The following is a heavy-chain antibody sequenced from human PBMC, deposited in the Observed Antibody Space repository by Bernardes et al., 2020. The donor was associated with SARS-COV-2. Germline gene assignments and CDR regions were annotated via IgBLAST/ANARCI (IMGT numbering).Heavy chain of an antibody. CDR2: IYPGDSDT. CDR1: GYGFTAYW. V-gene: IGHV5-51*01. J-gene: IGHJ4*02. CDR3: ARRVNWNYEN. Sequence: GESLQISCKASGYGFTAYWIGWVRQLPGTGLEWMGIIYPGDSDTRYSPSFQGQVTISADKSISTAYLQWSSLKASDTATYYCARRVNWNYENWGQGTLVTGSS. D-gene: IGHD1-7*01.